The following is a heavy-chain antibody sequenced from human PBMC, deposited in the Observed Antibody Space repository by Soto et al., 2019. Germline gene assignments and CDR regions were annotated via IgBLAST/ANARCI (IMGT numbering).Heavy chain of an antibody. CDR3: ARGRSNYVFFDY. D-gene: IGHD4-4*01. J-gene: IGHJ4*02. V-gene: IGHV4-31*03. CDR2: IYYSGST. Sequence: SETLSLTCTVSGGSISSGGYYWSWIRQHPGKGLEWIGYIYYSGSTYYNPSLKSRVTISVDTSKNQFSLKLSSVTAADTAVYYCARGRSNYVFFDYWGQGTLVTVSS. CDR1: GGSISSGGYY.